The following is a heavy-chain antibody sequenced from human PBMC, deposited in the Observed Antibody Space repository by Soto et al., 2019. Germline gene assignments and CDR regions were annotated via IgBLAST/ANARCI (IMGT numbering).Heavy chain of an antibody. D-gene: IGHD1-26*01. Sequence: SPSRPVTCVASGESVSSNTAICISIRQSPSRGLEWLGRTYYRSKWYNDYAVSVKSRITINPDTSKNQFSLHLNSVTPEDTAVYYCAREEILVAYNWFAPWGQGTLVTVSS. CDR2: TYYRSKWYN. V-gene: IGHV6-1*01. CDR3: AREEILVAYNWFAP. J-gene: IGHJ5*02. CDR1: GESVSSNTAI.